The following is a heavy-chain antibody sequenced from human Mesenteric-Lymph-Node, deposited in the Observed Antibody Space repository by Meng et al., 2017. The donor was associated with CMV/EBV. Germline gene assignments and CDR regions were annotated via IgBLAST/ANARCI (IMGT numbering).Heavy chain of an antibody. V-gene: IGHV1-2*02. CDR2: FNPNSGAT. CDR3: ARDLEETRVTTNGLYGLDV. J-gene: IGHJ6*02. CDR1: GYTFTAYY. D-gene: IGHD4-11*01. Sequence: ASVKVSCKASGYTFTAYYILWVRQAPGQGLEWMGWFNPNSGATNHAQKFQGRVTMTRDTSTSTVYMEVSRLTSDDTAVYYCARDLEETRVTTNGLYGLDVWGQGTTVTVSS.